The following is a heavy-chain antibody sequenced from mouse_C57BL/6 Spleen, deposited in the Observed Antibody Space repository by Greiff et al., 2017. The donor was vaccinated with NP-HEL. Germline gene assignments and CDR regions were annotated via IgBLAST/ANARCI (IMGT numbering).Heavy chain of an antibody. D-gene: IGHD2-3*01. V-gene: IGHV1-82*01. Sequence: VQLQQSGPELVKPGASVKISCKASGYAFSSSWMNWVKQRPGKGLEWIGRIYPGDGDTNYNGKFKGKATLTADKSSSTAYMQLSSLTSEDSAVYFCAIGYYVPYYYAMDYWGQGTSVTVSS. CDR1: GYAFSSSW. J-gene: IGHJ4*01. CDR2: IYPGDGDT. CDR3: AIGYYVPYYYAMDY.